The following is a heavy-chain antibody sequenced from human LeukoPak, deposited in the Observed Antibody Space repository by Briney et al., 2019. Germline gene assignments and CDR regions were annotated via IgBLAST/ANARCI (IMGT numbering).Heavy chain of an antibody. CDR2: IYYSGST. CDR3: ARRAYYDFWSGPRKSDTKNWFDP. V-gene: IGHV4-39*01. D-gene: IGHD3-3*01. CDR1: GGSISSSSYY. Sequence: PSETLFLTCTVSGGSISSSSYYWGWIRQPPGKGLEWIGSIYYSGSTYYNPSLKSRVTISVDTSKNQFSLKLSSVTAADTAVYYCARRAYYDFWSGPRKSDTKNWFDPWGQGTLVTVSS. J-gene: IGHJ5*02.